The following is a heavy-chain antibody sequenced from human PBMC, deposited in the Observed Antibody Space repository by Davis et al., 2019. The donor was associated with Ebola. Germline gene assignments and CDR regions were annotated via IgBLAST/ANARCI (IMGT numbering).Heavy chain of an antibody. Sequence: GESLKISCVDSAFTFRDYSMNWVRQAPGKGLEWVSIISSDGSNRFYADSVKGRFTISRDNAKNSLYLQMNSLRAEDTAVYYCARDAVTMVRGVINWGQGTLVTVSS. J-gene: IGHJ4*02. D-gene: IGHD3-10*01. CDR1: AFTFRDYS. CDR3: ARDAVTMVRGVIN. CDR2: ISSDGSNR. V-gene: IGHV3-30*07.